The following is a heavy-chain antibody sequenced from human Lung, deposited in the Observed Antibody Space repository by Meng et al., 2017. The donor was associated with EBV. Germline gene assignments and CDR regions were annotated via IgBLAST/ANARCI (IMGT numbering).Heavy chain of an antibody. Sequence: VNPNQHLSLAGHVSGVRTGCGEYFWCWRRKPPGKGLEWVGYMVYRGITFYNPSLKSRVNISLDTSKNQFSLKLSSVTAADAAEYFCARGELLWDYWGQGTLVTVSS. CDR1: GVRTGCGEYF. CDR2: MVYRGIT. J-gene: IGHJ4*02. V-gene: IGHV4-30-4*01. D-gene: IGHD2-2*01. CDR3: ARGELLWDY.